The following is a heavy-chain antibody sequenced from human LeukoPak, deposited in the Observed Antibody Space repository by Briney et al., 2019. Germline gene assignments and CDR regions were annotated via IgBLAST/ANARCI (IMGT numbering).Heavy chain of an antibody. D-gene: IGHD2-2*02. J-gene: IGHJ4*02. CDR2: FTGLPGRT. CDR3: AKDHLLCTSTSCYIDYFDS. Sequence: GGSLRLSCETSGFTFTNYAMSWVRQAPGKGLEWVSAFTGLPGRTDYADSVRGRFTISRDTSTNTLFLEMSSLRVEDTAIYFCAKDHLLCTSTSCYIDYFDSWGLGTLVTVSS. V-gene: IGHV3-23*01. CDR1: GFTFTNYA.